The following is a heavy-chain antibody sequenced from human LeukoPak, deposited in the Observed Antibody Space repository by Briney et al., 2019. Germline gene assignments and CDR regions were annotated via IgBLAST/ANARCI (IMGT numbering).Heavy chain of an antibody. CDR3: VKDLHPLGYCSSTSCSYYYYMDV. D-gene: IGHD2-2*01. CDR1: GFTFSSYG. V-gene: IGHV3-33*06. J-gene: IGHJ6*03. Sequence: PGGSLRLSCAASGFTFSSYGMHWVRQAPGKGLEWVAVIWYDGSNKYYADSVKGRFTISRDNSKNTLYLQMNSLRAEDTAVYYCVKDLHPLGYCSSTSCSYYYYMDVWGKGTTVTVSS. CDR2: IWYDGSNK.